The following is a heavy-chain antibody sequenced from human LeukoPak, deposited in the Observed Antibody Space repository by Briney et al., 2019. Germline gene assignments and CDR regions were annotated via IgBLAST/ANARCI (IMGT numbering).Heavy chain of an antibody. CDR1: GGSISYYY. Sequence: SETLSLTCDVSGGSISYYYWNWVRQPPGKGLDWIGYIYYSGSSDYNPSLKSRVTISVDTSKNQFSLKLSSVTAADTAVYYCARGPSRRYFDWLLPPNIHYFDYWGQGTLVTVSS. CDR2: IYYSGSS. V-gene: IGHV4-59*12. CDR3: ARGPSRRYFDWLLPPNIHYFDY. J-gene: IGHJ4*02. D-gene: IGHD3-9*01.